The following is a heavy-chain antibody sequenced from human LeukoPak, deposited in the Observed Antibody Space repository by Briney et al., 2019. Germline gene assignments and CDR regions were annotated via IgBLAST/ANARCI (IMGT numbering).Heavy chain of an antibody. J-gene: IGHJ5*02. CDR3: ARDRGYSGYVA. Sequence: GGSLRLSCAASGFTFTSYAMSWVRQAPGKGLVWVSRINSDGSTTDYADSVKGRFTISRDNAENTLYLQMNSLRAEDTAVYYCARDRGYSGYVAWGQGTLVTVSS. CDR1: GFTFTSYA. V-gene: IGHV3-74*01. D-gene: IGHD5-12*01. CDR2: INSDGSTT.